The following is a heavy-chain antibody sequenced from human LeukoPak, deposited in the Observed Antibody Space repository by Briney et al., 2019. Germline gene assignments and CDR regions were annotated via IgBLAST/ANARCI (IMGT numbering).Heavy chain of an antibody. D-gene: IGHD3-3*01. CDR3: ARAYYDFWSGEQDYYYYGMDV. Sequence: GRSLRLSCAASGFTFSSYAMHWVRQAPGKGLEWVAVISYDGSNKHYADSVKGRFTISRDNSKNTLYLQMNSLRAEDTAVYYCARAYYDFWSGEQDYYYYGMDVWGQGTTVTVSS. V-gene: IGHV3-30-3*01. CDR2: ISYDGSNK. J-gene: IGHJ6*02. CDR1: GFTFSSYA.